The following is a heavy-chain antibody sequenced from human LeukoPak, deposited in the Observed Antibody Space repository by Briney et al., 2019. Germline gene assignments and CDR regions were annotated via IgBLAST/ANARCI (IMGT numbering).Heavy chain of an antibody. J-gene: IGHJ4*02. Sequence: PGGSLRLSCAASGFTFSSYWKHWVRQTPGKGLVWDSRINTDGSSTSYADSVKGRFTISRDNAKNTLYLQMNSLRAEDTAVFYCARAVRWRMEYYFDYWGQGTLVTVSS. CDR1: GFTFSSYW. V-gene: IGHV3-74*01. D-gene: IGHD3-3*01. CDR3: ARAVRWRMEYYFDY. CDR2: INTDGSST.